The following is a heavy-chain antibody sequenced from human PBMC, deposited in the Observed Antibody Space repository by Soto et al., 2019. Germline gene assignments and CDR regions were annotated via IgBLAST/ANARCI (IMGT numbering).Heavy chain of an antibody. CDR3: ATSLIGATYNY. V-gene: IGHV4-59*01. CDR2: IYYSGST. J-gene: IGHJ4*02. D-gene: IGHD1-26*01. Sequence: SETLSLTCTVSGGSISSYYWSWIRQPPGKGLEWIGYIYYSGSTNYNPSLKSRVTISVDTSKNQFSLKLSSVTAADTAVYYCATSLIGATYNYWGQGTLVTVSS. CDR1: GGSISSYY.